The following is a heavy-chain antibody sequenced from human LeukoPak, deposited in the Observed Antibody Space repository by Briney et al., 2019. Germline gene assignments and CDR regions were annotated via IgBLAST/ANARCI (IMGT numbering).Heavy chain of an antibody. D-gene: IGHD3-10*01. CDR1: GFAFSSYS. V-gene: IGHV3-21*01. J-gene: IGHJ6*03. Sequence: GGSLRLSCAASGFAFSSYSMNWVRQAPGKGLEWVSSISSSSSYIYYADSVKGRFTVSRDNAKNSLYLQMNSLRAEDTAVYYCARDLITMVRGVIIGMDVWGKGTTVTVSS. CDR3: ARDLITMVRGVIIGMDV. CDR2: ISSSSSYI.